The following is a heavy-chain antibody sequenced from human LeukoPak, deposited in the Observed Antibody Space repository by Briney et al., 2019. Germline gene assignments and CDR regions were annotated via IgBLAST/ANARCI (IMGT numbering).Heavy chain of an antibody. V-gene: IGHV4-61*01. CDR2: IYYSGST. CDR1: GGSVSSGSYY. Sequence: SPSETLSLTCTVSGGSVSSGSYYWSWIRQPPGEGLEWIGYIYYSGSTNYNPSLKSRVTISVDTSKNQFSLKLSSVTAADTAVYYCARDMVYYDSSGYYYHDAFDIWGQGTMVTVSS. CDR3: ARDMVYYDSSGYYYHDAFDI. J-gene: IGHJ3*02. D-gene: IGHD3-22*01.